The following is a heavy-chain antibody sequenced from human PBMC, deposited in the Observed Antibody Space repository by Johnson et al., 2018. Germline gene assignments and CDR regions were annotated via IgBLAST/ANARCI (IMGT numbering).Heavy chain of an antibody. D-gene: IGHD3-10*01. CDR3: ASPHLGPSYDAFHF. V-gene: IGHV3-72*01. CDR2: TRNKNNHYTT. Sequence: VQLVQSGGGLVQPGGSLRLSCEVSGFTFSDHYMDWVRQAPGKVLEWVGRTRNKNNHYTTEYAASVQGRFNISRDDSKDSFYLQMNSLKTEATAVYYCASPHLGPSYDAFHFWGQGTMVTVSS. CDR1: GFTFSDHY. J-gene: IGHJ3*01.